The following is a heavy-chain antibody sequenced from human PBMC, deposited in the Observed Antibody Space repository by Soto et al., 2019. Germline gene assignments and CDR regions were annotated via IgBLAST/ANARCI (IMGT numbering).Heavy chain of an antibody. Sequence: QVQLVQSGAELKKPGDSVRVSCEASGYTFTAYYIHWVRQAPGQGLEWMGWINPRFGDTSYAQDFQGRVSMTRDTSISTVYMELSMLTSDDTAIYYCARNMDYYYGPGSGNGHGFWGQGTTVTVFS. CDR3: ARNMDYYYGPGSGNGHGF. CDR1: GYTFTAYY. CDR2: INPRFGDT. V-gene: IGHV1-2*02. J-gene: IGHJ6*02. D-gene: IGHD3-10*01.